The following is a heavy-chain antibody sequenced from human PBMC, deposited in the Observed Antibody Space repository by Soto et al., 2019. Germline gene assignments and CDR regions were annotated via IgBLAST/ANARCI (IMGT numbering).Heavy chain of an antibody. J-gene: IGHJ4*02. V-gene: IGHV3-23*01. CDR3: AKWDYDFWSGYYWFDY. Sequence: GGSLRLSCAASGFTFSSYAMSWVRQAPGKGLEWVSAISGSGGSTYYADSVKGRFTISRDNSKNTLYLQMNSLRAEDTAVYYCAKWDYDFWSGYYWFDYWGQGTLVTVSS. D-gene: IGHD3-3*01. CDR2: ISGSGGST. CDR1: GFTFSSYA.